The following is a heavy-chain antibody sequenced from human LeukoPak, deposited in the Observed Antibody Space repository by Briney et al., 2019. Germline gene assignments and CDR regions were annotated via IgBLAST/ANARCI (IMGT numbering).Heavy chain of an antibody. J-gene: IGHJ4*02. CDR1: GFTFSSYG. Sequence: PGRSLRLSCAASGFTFSSYGMHWVRQAPGKGLEWVALIWSDDRNKYYADSVKGQFTISRDNSKNTLYLQMNSLRAEDTAVYYCARDYGGDAGLDSWGQGTLVTVSS. V-gene: IGHV3-33*08. D-gene: IGHD4-23*01. CDR3: ARDYGGDAGLDS. CDR2: IWSDDRNK.